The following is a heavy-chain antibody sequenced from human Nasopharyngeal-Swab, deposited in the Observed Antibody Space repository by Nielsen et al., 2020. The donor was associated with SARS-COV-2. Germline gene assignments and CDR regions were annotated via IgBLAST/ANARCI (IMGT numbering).Heavy chain of an antibody. CDR1: GFTFSSYG. J-gene: IGHJ4*02. CDR3: AKDGPYYYDSSGYYRGVASFDY. V-gene: IGHV3-30*18. CDR2: IAYDGSNK. Sequence: GGSLRLSCAASGFTFSSYGMHWVRQAPGKGLEWVAAIAYDGSNKYYADSVKGRFTISRDNSKNTLYLQMNSLRAEDTAVYYCAKDGPYYYDSSGYYRGVASFDYWGQGTLVTVSS. D-gene: IGHD3-22*01.